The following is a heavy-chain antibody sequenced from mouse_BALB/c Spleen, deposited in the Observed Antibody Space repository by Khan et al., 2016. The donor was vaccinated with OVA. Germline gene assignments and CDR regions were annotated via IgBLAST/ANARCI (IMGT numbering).Heavy chain of an antibody. CDR1: GFSITSDYA. Sequence: EVQLQESGPGLVKPSQSLSLTCTVTGFSITSDYAWNWIRQFPGNKLDWMGYISYSGTTHYHPTLTSRISITRATPTNQFFLQLNSVTTEDTATYYCARGRSYWGQGTLVTVSA. CDR2: ISYSGTT. J-gene: IGHJ3*01. V-gene: IGHV3-2*02. CDR3: ARGRSY.